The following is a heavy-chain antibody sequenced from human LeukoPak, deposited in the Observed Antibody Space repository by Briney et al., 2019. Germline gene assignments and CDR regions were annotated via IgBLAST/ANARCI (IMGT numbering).Heavy chain of an antibody. CDR1: GFTFSSYA. D-gene: IGHD6-13*01. J-gene: IGHJ6*02. Sequence: GGSLRLSCAASGFTFSSYAMSWVRQAPGKGLEWVSAISGSGGSTYYADSVKGRFTISRDNSKNTLYLQMNSLRAEDTAVYYCARSIAAAGTVYYYYYGMDVWGQGTTVTVSS. CDR3: ARSIAAAGTVYYYYYGMDV. V-gene: IGHV3-23*01. CDR2: ISGSGGST.